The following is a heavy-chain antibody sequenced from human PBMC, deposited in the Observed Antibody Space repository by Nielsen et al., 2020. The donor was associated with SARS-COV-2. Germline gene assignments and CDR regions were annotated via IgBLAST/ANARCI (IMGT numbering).Heavy chain of an antibody. J-gene: IGHJ4*02. D-gene: IGHD3-9*01. Sequence: GGSLRLSCAASGFTFSSYSMNWVRQAPGKGLEWVSSISSSSSYIYYADSVKGRFTISRDNAKNSLYLQMNSLRAEDTAVYYCARDWAYYDILTGYYKGYFDYWGQGTLVTVSS. CDR2: ISSSSSYI. V-gene: IGHV3-21*01. CDR3: ARDWAYYDILTGYYKGYFDY. CDR1: GFTFSSYS.